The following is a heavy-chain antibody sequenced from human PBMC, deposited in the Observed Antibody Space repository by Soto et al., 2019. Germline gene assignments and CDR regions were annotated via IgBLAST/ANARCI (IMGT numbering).Heavy chain of an antibody. V-gene: IGHV3-23*01. D-gene: IGHD2-15*01. CDR3: LQPPVLAASYYFYALDV. CDR2: IRGSGSST. Sequence: EAQLLESGGGLVQPGGSLRLSGAASGFTFSTYPMSWVFQAPGKGLEWVSGIRGSGSSTYYTDAVKGRFTISRDNSKNTVFLQMHSLRDEATDVYYCLQPPVLAASYYFYALDVLGQWTTVTVSS. J-gene: IGHJ6*02. CDR1: GFTFSTYP.